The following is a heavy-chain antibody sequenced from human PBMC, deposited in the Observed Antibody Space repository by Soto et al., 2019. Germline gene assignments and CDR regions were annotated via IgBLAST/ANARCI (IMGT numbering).Heavy chain of an antibody. D-gene: IGHD2-8*01. J-gene: IGHJ3*01. CDR3: ARRVALAPVYDAYDV. CDR2: ISAYNGNT. Sequence: ASVKVSCKASGYTFTSYGISWVRQAPGQGLEWMGWISAYNGNTNYAQKLQGRVTMTTDTSTSTAYMELSSLRPDDTAVYYCARRVALAPVYDAYDVWGQGTMVTVSS. CDR1: GYTFTSYG. V-gene: IGHV1-18*01.